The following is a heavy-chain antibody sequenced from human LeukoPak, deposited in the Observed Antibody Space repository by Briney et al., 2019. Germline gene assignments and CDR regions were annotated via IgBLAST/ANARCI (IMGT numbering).Heavy chain of an antibody. J-gene: IGHJ3*02. Sequence: SETLSLTCTVSGDSIRSSDYYWGCIRQSPGKGLEWIGTISDGGSTYYNPSLKSRIIISVDTSKNQFSLQLSSVTASDTAVYYCVRHCCSSPSKRTFDIWGQGTLVAVSS. V-gene: IGHV4-39*01. D-gene: IGHD2-15*01. CDR3: VRHCCSSPSKRTFDI. CDR1: GDSIRSSDYY. CDR2: ISDGGST.